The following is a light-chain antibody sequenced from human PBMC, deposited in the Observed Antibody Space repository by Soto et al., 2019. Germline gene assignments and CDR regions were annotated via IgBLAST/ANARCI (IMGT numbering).Light chain of an antibody. V-gene: IGKV3-11*01. CDR1: QSVRSY. CDR3: QQRTNWPSST. J-gene: IGKJ5*01. Sequence: EIVLTQAPATQSLSPGERATLSCRASQSVRSYLAWYQQKPGQAPRLLIHDASSRATGIPARFSGSGSGTDFTLTISSLEPEDFAVYYCQQRTNWPSSTFGQGTRLEIK. CDR2: DAS.